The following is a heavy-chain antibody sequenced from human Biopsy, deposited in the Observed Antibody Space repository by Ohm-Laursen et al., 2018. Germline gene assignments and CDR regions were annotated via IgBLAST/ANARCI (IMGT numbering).Heavy chain of an antibody. J-gene: IGHJ6*02. CDR1: GDSISRYY. D-gene: IGHD3-16*01. CDR3: ARAVDYYDPYYYYGLDV. CDR2: IYYSGST. V-gene: IGHV4-59*08. Sequence: GTLSLTCTVSGDSISRYYWSWIRQPPGKGLEWIGYIYYSGSTNYNPSLKSRVTISVDTSKNQFSLRQSSVTAADTAVYYCARAVDYYDPYYYYGLDVWGQGTTVTVSS.